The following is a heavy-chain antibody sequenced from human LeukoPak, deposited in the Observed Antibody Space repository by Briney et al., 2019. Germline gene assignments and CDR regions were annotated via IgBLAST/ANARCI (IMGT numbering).Heavy chain of an antibody. V-gene: IGHV5-51*01. CDR1: GYSFTNYW. D-gene: IGHD6-19*01. CDR2: IYPGDSDT. CDR3: ARHLDSSGWYSGKFFDY. J-gene: IGHJ4*02. Sequence: GESLKISCKGSGYSFTNYWIAWVRQMPGKGLEWMGVIYPGDSDTRYNPSFQGQVTISADRSFGTAYLQWSSLKASDSAMYYCARHLDSSGWYSGKFFDYWGQGTLVTVSS.